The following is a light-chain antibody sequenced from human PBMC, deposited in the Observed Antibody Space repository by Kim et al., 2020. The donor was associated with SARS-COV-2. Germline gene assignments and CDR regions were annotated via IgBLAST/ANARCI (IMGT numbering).Light chain of an antibody. V-gene: IGKV3-20*01. CDR2: GAS. J-gene: IGKJ1*01. CDR1: QRGRSSY. CDR3: QQYGNSPHT. Sequence: SPGERATRSCRASQRGRSSYLAWYQQKPGQAPRLLIYGASSRATGVPDRFSGSGSGTDFTLTITRLEPEDFAVYYCQQYGNSPHTFGQGTKVDIK.